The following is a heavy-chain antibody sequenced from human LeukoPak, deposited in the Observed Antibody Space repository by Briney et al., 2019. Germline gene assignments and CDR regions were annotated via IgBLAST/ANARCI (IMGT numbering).Heavy chain of an antibody. V-gene: IGHV4-38-2*02. CDR3: AKELPGVEDYYASGSAFDI. D-gene: IGHD3-10*01. Sequence: SETLSLTCTVSGYSICSGYHWGWIRQPPGKGLEWIGSIYHSGSTYYNPSLRSRVIISVDLSRNQFSLKLSSVTAADTAVYYCAKELPGVEDYYASGSAFDIWGQGTMVTVSS. CDR1: GYSICSGYH. CDR2: IYHSGST. J-gene: IGHJ3*02.